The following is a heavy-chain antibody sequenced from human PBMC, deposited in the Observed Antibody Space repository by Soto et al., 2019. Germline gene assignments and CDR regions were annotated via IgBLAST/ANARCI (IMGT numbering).Heavy chain of an antibody. CDR3: STGATSSGLVFDS. V-gene: IGHV3-15*01. D-gene: IGHD6-19*01. J-gene: IGHJ4*02. Sequence: EVHLVESGGGLVKPGGSLRLSCAASGVIFSNAWMNWVRQAPGKGLEWVGRIKRKTDGETTDYAAPVKGRFTISRDDSKNTLYLQMNSLKTEDTAVYYCSTGATSSGLVFDSWGQGTLVTVSS. CDR1: GVIFSNAW. CDR2: IKRKTDGETT.